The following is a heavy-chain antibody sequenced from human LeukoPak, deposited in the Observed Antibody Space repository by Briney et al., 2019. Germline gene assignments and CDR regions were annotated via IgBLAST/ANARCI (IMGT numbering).Heavy chain of an antibody. CDR2: INPNSGGT. CDR3: ARDSWAVGVPRNNYYYYYGMDV. J-gene: IGHJ6*02. V-gene: IGHV1-2*02. CDR1: GYTFTGYY. D-gene: IGHD1-26*01. Sequence: ASVKVSCKASGYTFTGYYMHWVRQAPGQGLEWMGWINPNSGGTNYAQKFQGRVTMTRDTSINTAYMELSRLRSDDTAVYYCARDSWAVGVPRNNYYYYYGMDVWGQGTTVTVSS.